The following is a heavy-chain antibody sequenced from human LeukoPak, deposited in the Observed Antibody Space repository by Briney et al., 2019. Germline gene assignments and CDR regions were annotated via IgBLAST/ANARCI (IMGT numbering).Heavy chain of an antibody. CDR1: GFTFSDYY. D-gene: IGHD2-2*01. V-gene: IGHV3-11*04. J-gene: IGHJ4*02. CDR2: ISSTSNTI. Sequence: PGGSLRLSCAASGFTFSDYYMSWIRQAPGKGLEWVSWISSTSNTIYYADSVKGRFTISRDNAKNSLDLQMNSLRDEDTAVYYCARPSRSTGPAYWGQGTLVTVSS. CDR3: ARPSRSTGPAY.